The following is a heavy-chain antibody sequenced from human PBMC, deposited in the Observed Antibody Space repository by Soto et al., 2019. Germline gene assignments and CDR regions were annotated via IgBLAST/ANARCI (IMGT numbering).Heavy chain of an antibody. J-gene: IGHJ6*02. CDR3: LRDTAMGHYGIDV. V-gene: IGHV4-59*04. CDR1: GGSIIGFY. CDR2: IFYAGTT. Sequence: PSETLSLTCTVSGGSIIGFYWSWMRQPPGKGLEWIGYIFYAGTTLYTPSLKSRVTISVDTSKNQFSLKLSSVTAADTAVYYCLRDTAMGHYGIDVWGQGTTVTV. D-gene: IGHD5-18*01.